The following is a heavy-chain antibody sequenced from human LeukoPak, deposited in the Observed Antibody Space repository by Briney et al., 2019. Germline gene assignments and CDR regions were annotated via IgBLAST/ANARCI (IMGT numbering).Heavy chain of an antibody. D-gene: IGHD3-22*01. CDR2: IYSNGHI. J-gene: IGHJ5*02. V-gene: IGHV4-39*01. Sequence: SETLSLTCSVSSDSISSSSYLWVWVRQPPGKGLEWIGDIYSNGHISYNPSLKSRAAISVDTSKNQFSLKLSSVTAADTAVYYCVRHMTYYYDTSDYPNWFDPWGQGTLVTVSS. CDR3: VRHMTYYYDTSDYPNWFDP. CDR1: SDSISSSSYL.